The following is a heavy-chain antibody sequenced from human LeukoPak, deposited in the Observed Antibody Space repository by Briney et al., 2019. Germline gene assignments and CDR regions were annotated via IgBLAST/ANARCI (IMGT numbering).Heavy chain of an antibody. Sequence: GGSLRLSCAASGFSFSSYAMSWVRQAPGKGLEWVSAITASGARTDCADSVKGRFTNSRDNSKNTLYLQMNSLTAEDTALYYCAKEGGNTVPSKKYFGYWGQGTLVTVSS. V-gene: IGHV3-23*01. CDR3: AKEGGNTVPSKKYFGY. D-gene: IGHD4-11*01. CDR2: ITASGART. J-gene: IGHJ4*02. CDR1: GFSFSSYA.